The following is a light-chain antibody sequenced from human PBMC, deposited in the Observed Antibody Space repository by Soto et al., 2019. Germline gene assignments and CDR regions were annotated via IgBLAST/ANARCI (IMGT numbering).Light chain of an antibody. Sequence: EIVLTQSPATLSLSPGESATLSCRASQSVSSYLVWYQQKPGQAPRLLIYDASNRATGIPARFSGSGSGTDFTLTISSVEPEDFAVDYCQQRRDWPLTFGGGTKVEIK. V-gene: IGKV3-11*01. J-gene: IGKJ4*01. CDR3: QQRRDWPLT. CDR1: QSVSSY. CDR2: DAS.